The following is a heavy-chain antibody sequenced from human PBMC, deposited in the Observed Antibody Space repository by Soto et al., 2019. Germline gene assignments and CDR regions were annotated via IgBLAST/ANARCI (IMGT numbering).Heavy chain of an antibody. J-gene: IGHJ4*02. CDR1: GGSISSHY. CDR3: ARHVTSGVPAADY. V-gene: IGHV4-59*08. Sequence: PSETLSLTCTVSGGSISSHYWSWIRQPPGKRLEWISYIYYSGSTNYNPSLKSRVTTSVDTSKNQLSLKLSSVTAADTAVYYCARHVTSGVPAADYWGQGTLVTVSS. CDR2: IYYSGST. D-gene: IGHD2-2*01.